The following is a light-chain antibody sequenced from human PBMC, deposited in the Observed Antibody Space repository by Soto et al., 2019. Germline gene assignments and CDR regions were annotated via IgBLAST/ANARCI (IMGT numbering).Light chain of an antibody. Sequence: IVLTQSPGTVSLSPGERATLSCRASQSVSRNVAWNQQRPGQPPRLLLYAASSRATGIPGRFSGSGSGTDFSLTISDLEPEDFAVYYCQQYGYSPYTFGQGTKVDIK. CDR1: QSVSRN. CDR3: QQYGYSPYT. V-gene: IGKV3-20*01. J-gene: IGKJ2*01. CDR2: AAS.